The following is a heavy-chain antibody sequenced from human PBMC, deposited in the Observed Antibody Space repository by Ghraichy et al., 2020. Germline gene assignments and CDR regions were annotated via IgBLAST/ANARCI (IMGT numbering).Heavy chain of an antibody. CDR1: GFTFSSYE. CDR2: ISSSGSTI. CDR3: ARSHCSSTSCYPGTDYYYGMDV. J-gene: IGHJ6*02. V-gene: IGHV3-48*03. D-gene: IGHD2-2*01. Sequence: GSLRLSCAASGFTFSSYEMNWVRQAPGKGLEWVSYISSSGSTIYYADSVKGRFTISRDNAKNSLYLQMNSLRAEDTAVYYCARSHCSSTSCYPGTDYYYGMDVWGQGTTVTVSS.